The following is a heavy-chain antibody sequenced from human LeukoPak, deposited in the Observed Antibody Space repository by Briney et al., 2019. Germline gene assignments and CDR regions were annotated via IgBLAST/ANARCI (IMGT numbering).Heavy chain of an antibody. J-gene: IGHJ5*02. Sequence: PSETLSLTCTVSGGSISSYYWSWLRQPPGKGLEWIGYIYYSGSTNYNPSLKSRVTISVDTSKNQFSLKLRSVTAADTAVYYCARGARLVVAATPGWFDPWGQGTLVTVSS. D-gene: IGHD2-15*01. CDR2: IYYSGST. V-gene: IGHV4-59*01. CDR3: ARGARLVVAATPGWFDP. CDR1: GGSISSYY.